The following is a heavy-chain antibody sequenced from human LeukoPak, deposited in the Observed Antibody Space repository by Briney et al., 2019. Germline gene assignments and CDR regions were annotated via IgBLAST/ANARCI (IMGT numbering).Heavy chain of an antibody. CDR2: INPSSGNT. V-gene: IGHV1-8*01. Sequence: RASVKVSCKASGYTFTSYDINWVRQATGQGLEWMGWINPSSGNTGYAQKFQGRVTMTRNTSISTAYMELSSLRSEDTAVYYCARGVRLERWGYFDYWGQGTLVTVSS. CDR3: ARGVRLERWGYFDY. J-gene: IGHJ4*02. D-gene: IGHD1-1*01. CDR1: GYTFTSYD.